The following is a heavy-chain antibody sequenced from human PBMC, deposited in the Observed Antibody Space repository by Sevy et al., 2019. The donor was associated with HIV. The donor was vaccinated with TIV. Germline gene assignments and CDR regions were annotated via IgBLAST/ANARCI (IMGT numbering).Heavy chain of an antibody. V-gene: IGHV3-9*01. J-gene: IGHJ5*02. CDR1: GFTFDDYA. CDR2: ISWNSGSI. D-gene: IGHD3-10*01. Sequence: GGSLRLSCAASGFTFDDYAMHWVRQAPGKGLEWVSGISWNSGSIGYADSAKGRFTISRDNAKNSLYLQMNSLRAEDTALYYCAKEYGSGSYLSWGQGTLVTVSS. CDR3: AKEYGSGSYLS.